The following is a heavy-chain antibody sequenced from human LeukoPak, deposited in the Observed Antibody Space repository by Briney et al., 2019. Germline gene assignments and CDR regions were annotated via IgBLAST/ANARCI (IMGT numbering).Heavy chain of an antibody. CDR1: GYSISSSHW. J-gene: IGHJ4*02. V-gene: IGHV4-28*01. Sequence: SETLSLTCAVSGYSISSSHWWGWIRQPPGKGLEWIGYIYNSGSTYYNPSLKSRVTKSVDTSKNQFALKLSSVTAVDTAVYYCARKGSGTYAFDCWGQGTLVTVSS. CDR2: IYNSGST. D-gene: IGHD1-26*01. CDR3: ARKGSGTYAFDC.